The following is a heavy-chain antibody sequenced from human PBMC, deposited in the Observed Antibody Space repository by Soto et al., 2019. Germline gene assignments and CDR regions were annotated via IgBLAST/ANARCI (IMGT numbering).Heavy chain of an antibody. CDR1: GFIFGDYE. D-gene: IGHD3-10*01. CDR2: ISFSGSTI. Sequence: GGSLRLSCAASGFIFGDYEMNWVRQAPGKGLEWIAHISFSGSTIYYADSVKGRFSISRDNSNNFLYLQLSGLRADDSAVHYCTRGAGFFYGVDVWGLGTTVTVS. CDR3: TRGAGFFYGVDV. J-gene: IGHJ6*02. V-gene: IGHV3-48*03.